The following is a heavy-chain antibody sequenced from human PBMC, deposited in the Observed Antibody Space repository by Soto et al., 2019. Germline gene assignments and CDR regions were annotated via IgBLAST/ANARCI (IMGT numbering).Heavy chain of an antibody. CDR2: ISYDGSNK. CDR1: GFTFSSYA. Sequence: PGGSLRLSCAASGFTFSSYAMHWVRQAPGKGLEWVAVISYDGSNKYYADSVKGRFTISRDNSKNTLYLQMNSLRAEDTAVYYCARPDSYDSSGYDYWGQGTLVTVSS. CDR3: ARPDSYDSSGYDY. V-gene: IGHV3-30-3*01. D-gene: IGHD3-22*01. J-gene: IGHJ4*02.